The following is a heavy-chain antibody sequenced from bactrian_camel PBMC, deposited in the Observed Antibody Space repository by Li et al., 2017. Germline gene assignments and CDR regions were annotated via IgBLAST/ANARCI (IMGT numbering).Heavy chain of an antibody. J-gene: IGHJ4*01. CDR3: VTSISGTWAGPNR. D-gene: IGHD1*01. CDR1: GHSRGSNC. V-gene: IGHV3S55*01. Sequence: HVQLVESGGGSVQTGGSLRLSCVVSGHSRGSNCVGWYRLPPGRAPAEREGIAAIRRSGGETWYAGSVKGRFTCSRDNARNTVYLQMNNLKPEDTAMYYCVTSISGTWAGPNRWGRGTQVTVS. CDR2: IRRSGGET.